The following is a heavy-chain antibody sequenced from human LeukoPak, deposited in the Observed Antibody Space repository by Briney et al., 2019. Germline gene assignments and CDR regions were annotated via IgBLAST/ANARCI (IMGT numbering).Heavy chain of an antibody. V-gene: IGHV3-21*01. CDR1: GFTFSSYS. J-gene: IGHJ4*02. CDR3: ARDSRVSIRTFDY. Sequence: PGGSLRLSCAASGFTFSSYSMNWVRQAPGKGLEWVSSISSSSSYIYYADSVKGRFTISRDNAKNSLYLQMNGLRAEDTAVYYCARDSRVSIRTFDYWGQGTLVTVSS. CDR2: ISSSSSYI. D-gene: IGHD3-16*01.